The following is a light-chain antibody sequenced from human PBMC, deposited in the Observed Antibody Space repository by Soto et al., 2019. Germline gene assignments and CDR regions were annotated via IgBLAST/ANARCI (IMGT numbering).Light chain of an antibody. CDR1: EGISNF. Sequence: IHLTQSPSFLSASVGDRVTITCRASEGISNFLAWYQQKPGKAPELLIYTASTSRSGVPSRFSGSGSGTEFTLTISSLQPEDFATFYCQQLHTYPYTFGQGTRLDI. CDR2: TAS. V-gene: IGKV1-9*01. CDR3: QQLHTYPYT. J-gene: IGKJ2*01.